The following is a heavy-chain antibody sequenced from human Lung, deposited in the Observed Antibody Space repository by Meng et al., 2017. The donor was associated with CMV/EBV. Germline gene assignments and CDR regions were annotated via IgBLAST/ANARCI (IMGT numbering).Heavy chain of an antibody. V-gene: IGHV3-73*01. CDR1: GFTFSDAG. J-gene: IGHJ4*02. D-gene: IGHD3-22*01. CDR3: SRGDSNGPLD. Sequence: GESLKISCSASGFTFSDAGLHWVRQASGRGLEWIGRIRNRANSHATAYVASVKGRFTISRDDSKNTMYLHMNSLKTDDTAVYYCSRGDSNGPLDWGPGTXFTVSS. CDR2: IRNRANSHAT.